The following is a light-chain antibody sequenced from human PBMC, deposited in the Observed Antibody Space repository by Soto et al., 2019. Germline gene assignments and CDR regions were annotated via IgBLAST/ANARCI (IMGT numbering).Light chain of an antibody. CDR3: SSYTSTSTRV. V-gene: IGLV2-14*01. J-gene: IGLJ1*01. CDR1: SSDVGGYNF. CDR2: DVG. Sequence: QSALTQPASVSGSPGQSITISCTGTSSDVGGYNFVSWYQQHPGKAPKLMIYDVGNRPSGVSSRFSGSKSGNTASLTISGLQAEDEADYYCSSYTSTSTRVFGTGTKLTVL.